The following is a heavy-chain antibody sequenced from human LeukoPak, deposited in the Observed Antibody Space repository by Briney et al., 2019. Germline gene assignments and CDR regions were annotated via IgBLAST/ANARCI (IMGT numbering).Heavy chain of an antibody. CDR1: GFTFSSYA. CDR3: AKFGGATPDAFDI. CDR2: ISGSGGST. D-gene: IGHD3-16*01. V-gene: IGHV3-23*01. Sequence: GGSLRLSCAASGFTFSSYAMSWVRQAPGKGLEWVSAISGSGGSTYYADSVKGRFTISRDNSKNTLYLQMNSLRAEDTAVFFCAKFGGATPDAFDIWGQGTMVTVSS. J-gene: IGHJ3*02.